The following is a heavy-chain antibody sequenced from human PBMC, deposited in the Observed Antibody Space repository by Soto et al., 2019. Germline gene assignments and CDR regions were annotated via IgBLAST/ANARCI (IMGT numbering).Heavy chain of an antibody. J-gene: IGHJ4*02. CDR2: IAVGSGYT. CDR3: AADATAWQQIVRSDY. D-gene: IGHD6-13*01. V-gene: IGHV1-58*01. Sequence: GASVKVSCKASGFTFTSSAFHWVRQARGQRLEWIGWIAVGSGYTNYAQRFQDRVTLTRDMSTATTYMELSRLTSEDTAIYYYAADATAWQQIVRSDYWGQGTLVTVSS. CDR1: GFTFTSSA.